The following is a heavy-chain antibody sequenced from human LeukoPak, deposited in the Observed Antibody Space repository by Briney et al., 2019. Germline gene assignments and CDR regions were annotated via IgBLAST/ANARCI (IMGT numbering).Heavy chain of an antibody. J-gene: IGHJ4*02. Sequence: GGSLRLSCAASGFSFSTSGVNWVRQAPGKGLEWVSYISSSSSTIYYADSVKGRSTISRDNAKNSLYLQMNSLRAEDTAVYYCARGTAAVYFDHWGQGILVTVSS. D-gene: IGHD6-13*01. CDR2: ISSSSSTI. V-gene: IGHV3-48*04. CDR3: ARGTAAVYFDH. CDR1: GFSFSTSG.